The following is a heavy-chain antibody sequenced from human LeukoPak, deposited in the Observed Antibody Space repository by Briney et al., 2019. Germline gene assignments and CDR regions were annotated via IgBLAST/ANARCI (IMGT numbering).Heavy chain of an antibody. J-gene: IGHJ4*02. D-gene: IGHD1-26*01. Sequence: PGGPLRLSCAASGFTFSSYSMNWVRQAPGKGLEWVSSISSSSSYIYYADSVKGRFTISRDNAKNSLYLQMNSLRAEDTAVYYCARWEGSYYYYWGQGTLVTVSS. V-gene: IGHV3-21*01. CDR2: ISSSSSYI. CDR1: GFTFSSYS. CDR3: ARWEGSYYYY.